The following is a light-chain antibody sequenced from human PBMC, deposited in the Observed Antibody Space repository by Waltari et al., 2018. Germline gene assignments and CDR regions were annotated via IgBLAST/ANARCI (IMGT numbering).Light chain of an antibody. J-gene: IGLJ1*01. V-gene: IGLV2-23*02. CDR3: CSYAGHSTYV. Sequence: QSALTQPASVSGSPGQSITISCTGTSSDVGNYNLVSWYQQHPGKAPKRVIYEVSQRPSGVSNRFPGSKAGNTASLTISGLQPEDETDYYCCSYAGHSTYVFGTGTKVTVL. CDR1: SSDVGNYNL. CDR2: EVS.